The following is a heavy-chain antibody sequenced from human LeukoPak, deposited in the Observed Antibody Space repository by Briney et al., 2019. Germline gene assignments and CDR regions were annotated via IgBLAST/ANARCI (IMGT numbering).Heavy chain of an antibody. CDR3: AKRQGSSASCYDY. Sequence: GGSLRLSCAASGFTFSSDAMSWVRQAPGKGLEWVSTISGSGSSTYYADSVKGRFTISRDNSKNTLYLQMNNLRAEDTAIYYCAKRQGSSASCYDYWGQGTLDTVSS. CDR1: GFTFSSDA. J-gene: IGHJ4*02. D-gene: IGHD2-2*01. CDR2: ISGSGSST. V-gene: IGHV3-23*01.